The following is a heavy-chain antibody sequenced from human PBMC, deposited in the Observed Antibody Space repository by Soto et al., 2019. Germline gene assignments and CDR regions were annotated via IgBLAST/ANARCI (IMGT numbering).Heavy chain of an antibody. Sequence: QVQVVESGGGVVQPGRSLRLSCAASGFAFSDFGMHWVRQAPGKGLEWVAVIWHDGKNKDYADYAKGRFTISIDNSRNILYLEMNSLRVEDTAVYYCARDPGQDEAMDYWGQGTLVTVSS. V-gene: IGHV3-33*01. J-gene: IGHJ4*02. CDR3: ARDPGQDEAMDY. CDR1: GFAFSDFG. CDR2: IWHDGKNK.